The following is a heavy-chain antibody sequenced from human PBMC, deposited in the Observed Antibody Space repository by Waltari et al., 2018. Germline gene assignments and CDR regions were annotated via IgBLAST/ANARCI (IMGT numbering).Heavy chain of an antibody. Sequence: QFQLVQSGADVKKPGSSVKVSCKASGGTFSSYAIRWFRQAPGQGVEWMGGISTIFGTAHYAQKFKGRVTITADESTSTAYMELSSLRSEDTAVYYCARGGIAAAGTDYWGQGTLVTVSS. CDR2: ISTIFGTA. V-gene: IGHV1-69*12. CDR3: ARGGIAAAGTDY. CDR1: GGTFSSYA. D-gene: IGHD6-13*01. J-gene: IGHJ4*02.